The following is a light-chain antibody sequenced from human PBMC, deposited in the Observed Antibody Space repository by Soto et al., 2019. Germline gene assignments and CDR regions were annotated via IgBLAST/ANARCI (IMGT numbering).Light chain of an antibody. Sequence: QSVLTQPPSVSWAPWQRVTISCTVSSSNIGAGYDVHWYHQLPGTAPNLLIYGNSNRPSGVPDRFSGSKSGTSASLAITGLQAEDEADYYCQSYDSSLSGFYVFGTGTKVTVL. CDR3: QSYDSSLSGFYV. CDR2: GNS. V-gene: IGLV1-40*01. J-gene: IGLJ1*01. CDR1: SSNIGAGYD.